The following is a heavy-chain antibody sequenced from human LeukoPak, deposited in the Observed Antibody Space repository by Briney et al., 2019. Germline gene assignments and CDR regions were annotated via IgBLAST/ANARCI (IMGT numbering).Heavy chain of an antibody. CDR2: IYYSGST. CDR3: ARHYVQVAGRFDP. J-gene: IGHJ5*02. CDR1: GGSFSSYY. Sequence: KSSETLSLTCAVYGGSFSSYYWGWIRQPPGKGLEWIGSIYYSGSTYYNPSLKSRVTISVDTSKNQFSLKLSSVTAADTAVYYCARHYVQVAGRFDPWGQGTLVTVSS. D-gene: IGHD6-19*01. V-gene: IGHV4-39*01.